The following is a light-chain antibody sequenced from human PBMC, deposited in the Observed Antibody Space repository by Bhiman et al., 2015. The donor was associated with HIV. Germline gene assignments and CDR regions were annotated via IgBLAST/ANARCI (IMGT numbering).Light chain of an antibody. CDR3: SSFTSSSILYV. Sequence: QSALTQPASVSGSPGQSITISCTGTSSDVGGYNYVSWYQQHPGKAPKLLIYDVINRPSGISNRFSGSKSGNTASLTISGLQAEDEADYYCSSFTSSSILYVFGTGTKVTVL. J-gene: IGLJ1*01. CDR2: DVI. V-gene: IGLV2-14*03. CDR1: SSDVGGYNY.